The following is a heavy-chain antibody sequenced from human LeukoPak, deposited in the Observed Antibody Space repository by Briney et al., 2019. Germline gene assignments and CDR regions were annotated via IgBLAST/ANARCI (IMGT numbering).Heavy chain of an antibody. CDR3: ARDEGPYGEFDY. CDR2: ISYDGSNK. CDR1: GFTFSSCG. D-gene: IGHD3-10*01. J-gene: IGHJ4*02. Sequence: GRSLRLSCAASGFTFSSCGVHWVRQAPGKGLEWVAVISYDGSNKYHADSVKGRFTISRDNSKNTLYLQMNSLRAEDTAVYYCARDEGPYGEFDYWGQGTLVTVSS. V-gene: IGHV3-30*19.